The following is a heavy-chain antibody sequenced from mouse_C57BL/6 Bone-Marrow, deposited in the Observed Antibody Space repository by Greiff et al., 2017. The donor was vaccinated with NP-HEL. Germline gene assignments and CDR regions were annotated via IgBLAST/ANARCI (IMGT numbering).Heavy chain of an antibody. J-gene: IGHJ4*01. V-gene: IGHV1-52*01. CDR2: IDPSDSET. CDR1: GYTFTSYW. Sequence: VQLQQPGAELVRPGSSVKLSCKASGYTFTSYWMHWVKQRPIQGLEWIGNIDPSDSETHYNQKFKDKATLTVDKSSSTAYMQLSSLTSEDSAVYYCARSREVYSDYAVDYWGQGTSVTVSS. CDR3: ARSREVYSDYAVDY. D-gene: IGHD2-14*01.